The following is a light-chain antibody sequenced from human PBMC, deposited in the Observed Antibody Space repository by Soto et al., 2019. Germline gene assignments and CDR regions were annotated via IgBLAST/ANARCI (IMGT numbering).Light chain of an antibody. J-gene: IGKJ4*01. V-gene: IGKV1-33*01. CDR1: QDISNH. CDR2: GAY. CDR3: QQCGNLPPT. Sequence: DLQMTQSPSSLSASVGDRVTITCQASQDISNHLNWYQQTSGKAPNLLIYGAYNLETGVPSRFTGSQSGTDFTFTITSLQPEDVGTYFCQQCGNLPPTFGGGTRVEI.